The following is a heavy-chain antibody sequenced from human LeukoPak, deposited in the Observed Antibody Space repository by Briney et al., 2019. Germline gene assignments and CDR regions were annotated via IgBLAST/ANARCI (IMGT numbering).Heavy chain of an antibody. CDR2: INPSGGST. D-gene: IGHD3-10*01. Sequence: ASVKVSCKASGYTFTSYYMHWVRQAPGQGLEWMGIINPSGGSTSYAQKLQGQVTMTRDTATSTAYMELRGLRSEDTAVYYCVRDGEGVAISVNYWFDPWGQGTLVTVSS. J-gene: IGHJ5*02. V-gene: IGHV1-46*01. CDR3: VRDGEGVAISVNYWFDP. CDR1: GYTFTSYY.